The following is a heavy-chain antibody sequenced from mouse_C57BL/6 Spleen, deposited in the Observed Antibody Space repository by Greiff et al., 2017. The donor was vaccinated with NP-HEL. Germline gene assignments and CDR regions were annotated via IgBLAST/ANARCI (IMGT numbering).Heavy chain of an antibody. CDR1: GYTFTSYD. V-gene: IGHV1-85*01. J-gene: IGHJ3*01. Sequence: VQGVESGPELVKPGASVKLSCKASGYTFTSYDINWVKQRPGQGLEWIGWIYPRDGSTKYNEKFKGKATLTVDTSSSTAYMELHSLTSEDSAVYFCARDDSNYPPWFAYWGQGTLVTVSA. D-gene: IGHD2-5*01. CDR2: IYPRDGST. CDR3: ARDDSNYPPWFAY.